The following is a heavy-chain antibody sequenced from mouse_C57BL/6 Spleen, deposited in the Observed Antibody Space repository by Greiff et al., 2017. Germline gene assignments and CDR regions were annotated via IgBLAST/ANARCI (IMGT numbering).Heavy chain of an antibody. D-gene: IGHD4-1*01. J-gene: IGHJ1*03. Sequence: QVQLQQSGAELVRPGASVKLSCKASGYTFTDYYINWVKQRPGQGLEWIARIYPGSGNTYYNEKFKGKATLTAEKSSSTAYMQLSSLTSEDSAVYVCARSGTSAYFDVWGTGTTVTVSS. V-gene: IGHV1-76*01. CDR3: ARSGTSAYFDV. CDR1: GYTFTDYY. CDR2: IYPGSGNT.